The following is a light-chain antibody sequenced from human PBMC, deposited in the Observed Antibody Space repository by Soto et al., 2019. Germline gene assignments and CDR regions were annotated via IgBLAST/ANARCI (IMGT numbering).Light chain of an antibody. J-gene: IGLJ1*01. CDR3: SSYTSSNTLV. CDR2: SNN. V-gene: IGLV1-47*02. CDR1: SSNIGSNY. Sequence: QSVLTQPPSASGTPGQRVTISCSGSSSNIGSNYVYWYQQLPGTAPKLLIYSNNQRPSGVPDRFSGSKSGTSASLAISGLRSEDEADYYCSSYTSSNTLVFGTGTKLTVL.